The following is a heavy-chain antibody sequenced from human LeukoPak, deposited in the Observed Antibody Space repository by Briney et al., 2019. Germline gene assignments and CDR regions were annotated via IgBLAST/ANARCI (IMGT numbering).Heavy chain of an antibody. V-gene: IGHV3-33*01. CDR1: GFTFSSYG. Sequence: GGSLRLSCAASGFTFSSYGMHWVRQAPGKGLEWVAVIWYDGSNKYYADSVKGRFTISSDNSKNTLYLQMNSLRAEDTAVYYCARERDYGDYVVDYWGQGTLVTVSS. CDR3: ARERDYGDYVVDY. D-gene: IGHD4-17*01. CDR2: IWYDGSNK. J-gene: IGHJ4*02.